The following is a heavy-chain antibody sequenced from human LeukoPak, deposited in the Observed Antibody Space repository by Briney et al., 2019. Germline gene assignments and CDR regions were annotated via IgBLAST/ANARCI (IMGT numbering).Heavy chain of an antibody. J-gene: IGHJ3*01. Sequence: GGSLSLSCAASGFTFSSYSMNWVRQAPGKGLEWVSSISSSSSYIYYADSVKGRFTISRDNAKNSLYLQMNSLRAEDTAVYYCAKDYATLDAFDVWGQGTVVTISS. D-gene: IGHD1-26*01. CDR1: GFTFSSYS. V-gene: IGHV3-21*01. CDR2: ISSSSSYI. CDR3: AKDYATLDAFDV.